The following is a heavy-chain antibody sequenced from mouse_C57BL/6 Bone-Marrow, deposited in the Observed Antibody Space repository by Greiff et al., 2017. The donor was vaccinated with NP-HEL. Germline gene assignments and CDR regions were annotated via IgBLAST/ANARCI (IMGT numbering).Heavy chain of an antibody. CDR2: IDPENGDT. CDR3: TTYGYGANAMDY. J-gene: IGHJ4*01. V-gene: IGHV14-4*01. D-gene: IGHD2-2*01. CDR1: GFNIKDDY. Sequence: EVQLQQSGAELVRPGASVKLSCTASGFNIKDDYMHWVKQRPEQGLEWIGWIDPENGDTEYASKFQGKATITADTSSNTAYLQLNSLTSEDTAVYYCTTYGYGANAMDYWGQGTSVTVSS.